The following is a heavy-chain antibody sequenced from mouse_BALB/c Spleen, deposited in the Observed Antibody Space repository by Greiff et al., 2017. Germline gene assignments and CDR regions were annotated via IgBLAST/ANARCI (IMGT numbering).Heavy chain of an antibody. CDR3: ARGEGYGYGY. D-gene: IGHD1-2*01. Sequence: EVQGVESGGGLVKPGGSLKLSCAASGFTFSSYAMSWVRQTPEKRLEWVASISSGGSTYYPDSVKGRFTISRDNARNILYLQMSSLRSEDTAMYYCARGEGYGYGYWGQGTTLTVSS. CDR2: ISSGGST. CDR1: GFTFSSYA. V-gene: IGHV5-6-5*01. J-gene: IGHJ2*01.